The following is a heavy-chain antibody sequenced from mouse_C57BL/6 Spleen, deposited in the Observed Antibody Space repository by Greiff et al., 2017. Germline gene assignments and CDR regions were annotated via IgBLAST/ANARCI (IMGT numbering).Heavy chain of an antibody. CDR2: INPNNGGT. CDR3: ARYSNLRYAMDY. J-gene: IGHJ4*01. V-gene: IGHV1-26*01. CDR1: GYTFTDYY. D-gene: IGHD2-5*01. Sequence: VQLQQSGPELVKPGASVKISCKASGYTFTDYYMNWVKQSHGKSLEWIGDINPNNGGTSYNQKFKGKATLTVDKSSSTAYMELRSLTSEDSAVYYCARYSNLRYAMDYWGQGTSVTVSS.